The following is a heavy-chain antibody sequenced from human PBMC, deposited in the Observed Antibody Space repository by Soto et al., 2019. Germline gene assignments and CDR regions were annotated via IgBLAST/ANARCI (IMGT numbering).Heavy chain of an antibody. Sequence: ASVKVSCKVSGYTLTELSMHWVRQAPGKGLEWMGGFDPEDGETIYAQKFQGRVTMTEDTSTDTAYMELSSLRSEDTAVYYCATPLAVAGGEYSDYWGQGTLVTVSS. J-gene: IGHJ4*02. CDR3: ATPLAVAGGEYSDY. D-gene: IGHD6-19*01. V-gene: IGHV1-24*01. CDR2: FDPEDGET. CDR1: GYTLTELS.